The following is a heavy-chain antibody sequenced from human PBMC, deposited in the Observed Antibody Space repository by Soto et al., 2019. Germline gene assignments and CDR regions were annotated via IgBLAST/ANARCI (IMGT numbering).Heavy chain of an antibody. CDR3: ARNYYDSSDRDYLDY. CDR1: GYTFTSYY. J-gene: IGHJ4*02. CDR2: INPITGGT. Sequence: SVKVSCKASGYTFTSYYIHWVRQAPVQGLEWMGWINPITGGTNYAPKFQGRVTMTRDTSITTAYMELSRLRSDDTAVYYCARNYYDSSDRDYLDYWGQGTPVTVSS. D-gene: IGHD3-22*01. V-gene: IGHV1-2*02.